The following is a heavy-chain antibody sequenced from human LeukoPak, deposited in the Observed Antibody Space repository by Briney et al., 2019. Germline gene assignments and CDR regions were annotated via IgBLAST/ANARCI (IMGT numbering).Heavy chain of an antibody. CDR1: VFTLRRQW. Sequence: GGSLRLSCAASVFTLRRQWVGGVRQAPGKGLEWVASIKQDGSQYYVDSVKGRFFISRENAKNSVSLQMNSLRGECTAVYSCARGRDFGDRLDYFDYWGQGTLVTVS. CDR3: ARGRDFGDRLDYFDY. D-gene: IGHD4-17*01. J-gene: IGHJ4*02. V-gene: IGHV3-7*01. CDR2: IKQDGSQ.